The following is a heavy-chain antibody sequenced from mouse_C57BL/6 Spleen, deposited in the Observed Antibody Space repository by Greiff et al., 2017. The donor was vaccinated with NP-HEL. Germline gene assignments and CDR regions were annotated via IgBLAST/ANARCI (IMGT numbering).Heavy chain of an antibody. D-gene: IGHD1-1*01. J-gene: IGHJ3*01. Sequence: EVQLQQSGPELVKPGASVKIPCKASGYTFTDYNMDWVKQSHGKSLEWIGDINPNNGGTIYNQKFKGKATLTVDKSSSTAYMELRSLTSEDTAVYYCARENYYGSSSLAYWGQGTLVTVSA. CDR3: ARENYYGSSSLAY. CDR1: GYTFTDYN. CDR2: INPNNGGT. V-gene: IGHV1-18*01.